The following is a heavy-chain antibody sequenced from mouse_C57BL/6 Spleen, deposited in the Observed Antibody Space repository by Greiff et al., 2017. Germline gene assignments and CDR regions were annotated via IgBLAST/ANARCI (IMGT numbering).Heavy chain of an antibody. V-gene: IGHV1-74*01. Sequence: VQLQQPGAELVKPGASVKVSCKASGYTFTSYWMHWVKQRPGQGLEWIGRIHPSDSDTNYNQKFKGKATLTVDKSSSTAYMQLSSLTTEDSAVYCCAISTVEATNYFDYWGQGTTLTVSS. CDR2: IHPSDSDT. D-gene: IGHD1-1*01. J-gene: IGHJ2*01. CDR3: AISTVEATNYFDY. CDR1: GYTFTSYW.